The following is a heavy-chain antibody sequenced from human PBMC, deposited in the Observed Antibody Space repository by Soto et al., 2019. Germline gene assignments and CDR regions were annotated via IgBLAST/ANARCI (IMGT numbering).Heavy chain of an antibody. D-gene: IGHD5-18*01. V-gene: IGHV1-69*04. CDR3: ARDRSGGYGDY. CDR1: GDTFSFYS. J-gene: IGHJ4*02. Sequence: SVKVSCKASGDTFSFYSINWVRQAPGLGLEWMGRINPILSVSNYAQKFQGRVTITADKSTSTAYMELRSLRSDDTAVYYCARDRSGGYGDYWGQGTLVTVSS. CDR2: INPILSVS.